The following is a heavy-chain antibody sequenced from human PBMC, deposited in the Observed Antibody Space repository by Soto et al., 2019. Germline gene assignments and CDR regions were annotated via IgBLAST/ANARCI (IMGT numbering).Heavy chain of an antibody. J-gene: IGHJ5*02. CDR2: IYWDDDK. V-gene: IGHV2-5*02. D-gene: IGHD2-2*01. CDR1: GFSLSTSGVG. CDR3: AHSPEPRCTSCYALPNWFDP. Sequence: QITLKESGPTLVKPTQTLTLTCTFSGFSLSTSGVGVGWIRQPPGKALEWLALIYWDDDKRYSPSLKSRLTITKDTSKNQVVLTMTNMDPVDTATYYCAHSPEPRCTSCYALPNWFDPWGQGTLVTVSS.